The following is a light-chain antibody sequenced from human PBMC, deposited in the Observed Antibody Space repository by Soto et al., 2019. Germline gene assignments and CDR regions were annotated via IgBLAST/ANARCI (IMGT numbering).Light chain of an antibody. V-gene: IGLV2-14*01. CDR2: EVS. Sequence: QSALTQPASVSGSPGQSITISCTGTSSDVGGYNYVSWYQPHPGKAPKLMIYEVSNRPSGVSNRFSGSKSGNTASLTISGLQAEDAADYYCSSYTSRSTLVVFGGGTKLTVL. CDR1: SSDVGGYNY. J-gene: IGLJ2*01. CDR3: SSYTSRSTLVV.